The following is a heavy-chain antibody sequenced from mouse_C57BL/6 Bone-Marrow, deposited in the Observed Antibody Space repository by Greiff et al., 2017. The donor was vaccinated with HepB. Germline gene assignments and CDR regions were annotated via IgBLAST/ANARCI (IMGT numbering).Heavy chain of an antibody. J-gene: IGHJ4*01. CDR2: IYPGDGDT. D-gene: IGHD1-1*01. CDR1: GYAFSSSW. CDR3: ASPYYYGYYYAMDY. Sequence: VQLQQSGPELVKPGASVKISCKASGYAFSSSWMNWVKQRPGKGLEWIGRIYPGDGDTNYNGKFKGKATLTADKSSSTAYMQLSSLTSEDSAVYFCASPYYYGYYYAMDYWGQGTSVTVSS. V-gene: IGHV1-82*01.